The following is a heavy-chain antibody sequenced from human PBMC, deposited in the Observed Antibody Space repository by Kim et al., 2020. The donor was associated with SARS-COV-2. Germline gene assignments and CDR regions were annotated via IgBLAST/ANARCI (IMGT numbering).Heavy chain of an antibody. D-gene: IGHD5-18*01. V-gene: IGHV3-21*01. CDR1: GFTFSSYS. CDR2: ISSSSSYI. Sequence: GGSLRLSCAASGFTFSSYSMNWVRQAPGKGLEWVSSISSSSSYIYYADSVKGRFTISRDNAKNSLYLQMNSLRAEDTAVYYCARDVDTAMFIVYYYYGMGVWGQGTTVTVSS. J-gene: IGHJ6*02. CDR3: ARDVDTAMFIVYYYYGMGV.